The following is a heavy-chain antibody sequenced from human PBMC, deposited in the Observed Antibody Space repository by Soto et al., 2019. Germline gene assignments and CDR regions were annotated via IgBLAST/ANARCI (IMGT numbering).Heavy chain of an antibody. D-gene: IGHD4-17*01. CDR1: GFTFSSYG. V-gene: IGHV3-30*18. Sequence: QVQLVESGGGVVQPGRSLRLSCAASGFTFSSYGMHWVRQAPGKGLEWVAVISYDGSNKYYADSVKGRFTISRDNSKNTLYLQMNSLRAEDTAVYYCGKGILSDDYGDFFDYWGQGTLVTVSS. CDR2: ISYDGSNK. CDR3: GKGILSDDYGDFFDY. J-gene: IGHJ4*02.